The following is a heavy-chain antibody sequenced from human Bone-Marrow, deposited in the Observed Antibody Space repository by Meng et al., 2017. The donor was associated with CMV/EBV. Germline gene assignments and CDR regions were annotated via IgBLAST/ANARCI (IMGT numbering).Heavy chain of an antibody. CDR1: GYALTELS. D-gene: IGHD6-6*01. Sequence: ASVKGSCKVSGYALTELSMHWVRQALGKGLEWMGGFDPEDGETIYAQKFQGRVTMTEDTSTDTAYMELSSLRSEDTAVYYCATVRIAARPAALDYWGQGTLVTVYS. CDR3: ATVRIAARPAALDY. J-gene: IGHJ4*02. CDR2: FDPEDGET. V-gene: IGHV1-24*01.